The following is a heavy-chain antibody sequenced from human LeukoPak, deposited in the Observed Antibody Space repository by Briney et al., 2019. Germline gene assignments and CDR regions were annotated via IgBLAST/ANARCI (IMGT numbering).Heavy chain of an antibody. CDR3: ARDRATAMFDY. CDR2: INSDGSSA. D-gene: IGHD5-18*01. J-gene: IGHJ4*02. Sequence: GGSLRLSCAASGFTFSSYWMHWVRQAPGKGLVWVSRINSDGSSATYADSVKGRFTISRDNAKNTLYLQMNSLRAEDTAVYYCARDRATAMFDYWAQGALVTVSS. V-gene: IGHV3-74*01. CDR1: GFTFSSYW.